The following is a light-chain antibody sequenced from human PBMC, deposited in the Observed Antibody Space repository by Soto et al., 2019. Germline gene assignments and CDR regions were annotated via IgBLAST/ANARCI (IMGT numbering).Light chain of an antibody. CDR2: EVT. CDR1: SSDVGGDNY. V-gene: IGLV2-8*01. J-gene: IGLJ3*02. CDR3: SSFAGSNNLV. Sequence: QSALTQPPSASGSPGQSVTISCTGTSSDVGGDNYVSWYQQHPGKAPKLIIYEVTKRPSGVPDRFSGSKSGNTASLTVSGLRAEDEADYYCSSFAGSNNLVFGGGTKLAVL.